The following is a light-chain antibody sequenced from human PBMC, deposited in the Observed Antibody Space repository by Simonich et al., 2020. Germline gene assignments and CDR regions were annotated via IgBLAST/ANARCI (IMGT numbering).Light chain of an antibody. Sequence: QSALTQPASVSGSPGQSITISCTGTSSDVGSYNLVSWYQQHPGKAPKLMIYEGSKRTSGVSNRISGSESGNTASLTISGLQAEDEADYYCCSYAGSSTVVFGGGTKLTVL. CDR2: EGS. CDR3: CSYAGSSTVV. J-gene: IGLJ2*01. V-gene: IGLV2-23*01. CDR1: SSDVGSYNL.